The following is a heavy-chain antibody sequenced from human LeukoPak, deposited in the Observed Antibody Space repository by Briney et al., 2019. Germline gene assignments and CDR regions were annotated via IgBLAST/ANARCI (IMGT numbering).Heavy chain of an antibody. D-gene: IGHD6-19*01. CDR3: AKGPWLGYYCMDV. CDR2: IWYDGSNK. Sequence: GGSLRLSCAASGFTFSSYGMHWVRQAPGKGLEWVAVIWYDGSNKYYADSVKGRFTNSRDNSKNTLSLQMNSLRAEDTAVYYCAKGPWLGYYCMDVWGKGTTVTVSS. V-gene: IGHV3-33*06. J-gene: IGHJ6*03. CDR1: GFTFSSYG.